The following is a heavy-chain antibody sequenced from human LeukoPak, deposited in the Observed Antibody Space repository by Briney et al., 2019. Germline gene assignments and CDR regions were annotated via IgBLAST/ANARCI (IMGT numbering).Heavy chain of an antibody. V-gene: IGHV3-30-3*01. CDR1: GLTFSNYA. CDR3: ARAFCGGDCYYSFDY. CDR2: ISYDGINK. Sequence: GGSLRLSCVASGLTFSNYAMHWVRQAPGKGLEWVAVISYDGINKYYADSVKGRFTISRDNSKNTLYLQMNSLRPEDTAVYYCARAFCGGDCYYSFDYWGQGTLVTVPS. D-gene: IGHD2-21*02. J-gene: IGHJ4*02.